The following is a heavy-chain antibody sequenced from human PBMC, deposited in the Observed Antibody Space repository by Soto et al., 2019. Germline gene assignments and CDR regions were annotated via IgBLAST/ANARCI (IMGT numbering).Heavy chain of an antibody. V-gene: IGHV3-53*01. CDR2: IHTGGAT. J-gene: IGHJ4*02. Sequence: EVKLVESGGGLMQPGGSLRLSCAASGFSVGGNPMTWVRQAPGKGLEWVAVIHTGGATFYADPVKGRFTISRDNYKNTVYLQMNSLTVGDTAMYFCARGVNVDSWGQGTLVTVSS. CDR3: ARGVNVDS. D-gene: IGHD2-8*01. CDR1: GFSVGGNP.